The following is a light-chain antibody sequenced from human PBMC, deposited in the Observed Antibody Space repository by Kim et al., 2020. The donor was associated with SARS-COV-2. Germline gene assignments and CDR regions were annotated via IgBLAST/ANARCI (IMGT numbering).Light chain of an antibody. CDR1: QGIGNF. CDR3: HQYNNYQIT. J-gene: IGKJ5*01. CDR2: AAS. Sequence: DIQMTQSPSSLSASVGDRVTITCRASQGIGNFLGWFQQKPGKAPRSLIYAASTLQNGVPSRFSGSGSGTDFTLTISDLQPEDFATYYCHQYNNYQITFGQGTRLEIK. V-gene: IGKV1-16*01.